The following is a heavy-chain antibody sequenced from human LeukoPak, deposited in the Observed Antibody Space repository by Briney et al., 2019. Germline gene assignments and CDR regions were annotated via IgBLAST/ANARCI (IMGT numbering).Heavy chain of an antibody. D-gene: IGHD2-2*01. J-gene: IGHJ6*02. Sequence: GGSLRLSCAASGFTFSSYAMHWVRQAPGKGLEWVAVISYDGSNKYYADSVKGRFTISRDNSENTLYLQMNSLRAEDTAVYYCARNLYCSSTCCYIYYYYGMDVWGQGTTVTVSS. CDR1: GFTFSSYA. V-gene: IGHV3-30-3*01. CDR3: ARNLYCSSTCCYIYYYYGMDV. CDR2: ISYDGSNK.